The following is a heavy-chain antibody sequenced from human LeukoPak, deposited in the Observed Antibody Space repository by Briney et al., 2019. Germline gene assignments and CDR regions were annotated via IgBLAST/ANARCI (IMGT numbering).Heavy chain of an antibody. CDR1: GGSISSGDYY. CDR2: TYYSGST. Sequence: NASETLSLTCTVSGGSISSGDYYWSWIRQPPGKGLKWIGYTYYSGSTYYNPSLKSRVTISVDTSKNQFSLKLSSVTAADTAVYYCASGGYYDSSGYYYVAPAYWGQGTLVTVSS. CDR3: ASGGYYDSSGYYYVAPAY. D-gene: IGHD3-22*01. V-gene: IGHV4-30-4*01. J-gene: IGHJ4*02.